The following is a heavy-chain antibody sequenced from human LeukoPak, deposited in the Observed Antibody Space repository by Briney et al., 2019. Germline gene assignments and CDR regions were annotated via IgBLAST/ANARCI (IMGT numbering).Heavy chain of an antibody. CDR1: GGSISSSNW. D-gene: IGHD3-22*01. V-gene: IGHV4-4*02. CDR2: IYHSGST. J-gene: IGHJ4*02. CDR3: ARDLRYYDSSGPFDY. Sequence: PSGTLSLTCAVSGGSISSSNWWSWVRQPPGKGLEWIGEIYHSGSTNYNPSLKSRVTISVDKSKNQFSLKLSSVTAADTAVYYCARDLRYYDSSGPFDYWGQGTLVTVSS.